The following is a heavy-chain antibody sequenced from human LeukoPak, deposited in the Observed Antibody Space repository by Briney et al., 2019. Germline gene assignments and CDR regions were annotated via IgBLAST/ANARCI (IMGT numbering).Heavy chain of an antibody. CDR2: IGGTDGTT. J-gene: IGHJ4*02. V-gene: IGHV3-23*01. CDR1: GFTFSSYA. D-gene: IGHD3-22*01. CDR3: AKRDSSGHYPYYFDY. Sequence: PGGSLRLSCAASGFTFSSYAMSWVRQAPGKGLEWVSAIGGTDGTTYYADSVKGRFTISRDNSKNTLYLQMNSLRAEDTAVYYCAKRDSSGHYPYYFDYWGQGTLVTVSS.